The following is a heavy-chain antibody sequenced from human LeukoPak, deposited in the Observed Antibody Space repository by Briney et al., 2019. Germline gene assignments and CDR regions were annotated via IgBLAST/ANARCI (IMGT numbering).Heavy chain of an antibody. V-gene: IGHV3-23*01. CDR2: ISGSGGST. J-gene: IGHJ4*02. CDR1: GFTFSSYA. Sequence: GGSLRLSCAASGFTFSSYAMSWVRQAPGKGLEWVSAISGSGGSTYYADSVKGRFTISRDNSKNMLYLQMNSLRAEDTAVHYCAKVASVVIHFDYWGQGPLVTVSS. D-gene: IGHD3-22*01. CDR3: AKVASVVIHFDY.